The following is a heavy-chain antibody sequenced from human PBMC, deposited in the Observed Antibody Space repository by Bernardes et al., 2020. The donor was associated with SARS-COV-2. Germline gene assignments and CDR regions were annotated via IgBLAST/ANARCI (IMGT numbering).Heavy chain of an antibody. CDR2: MNPNTSDT. CDR1: GYTFTGYY. Sequence: ASVKVSCKASGYTFTGYYMHWVRQAPGQGLEWMGWMNPNTSDTKYAQKFQGWVTMTRDTSISTAYMELRSLRSDDTAVYFCARGAAEVLLASDYWGQGTLVTVSS. V-gene: IGHV1-2*04. D-gene: IGHD2-8*01. J-gene: IGHJ4*02. CDR3: ARGAAEVLLASDY.